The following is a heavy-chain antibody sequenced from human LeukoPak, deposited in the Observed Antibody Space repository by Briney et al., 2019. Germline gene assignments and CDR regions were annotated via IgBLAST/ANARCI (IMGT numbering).Heavy chain of an antibody. J-gene: IGHJ4*02. D-gene: IGHD3-22*01. CDR1: GYTFTSYD. CDR3: ARGEAPWYDSSGYFGY. V-gene: IGHV1-8*03. Sequence: ASVKVSCKASGYTFTSYDINWVRQATGQGLEWMGWMNPNSGNTGYAQKFQGRVTITRNTSISTAYMELSSLRSEDTAVYYCARGEAPWYDSSGYFGYWGQGTLVTVSS. CDR2: MNPNSGNT.